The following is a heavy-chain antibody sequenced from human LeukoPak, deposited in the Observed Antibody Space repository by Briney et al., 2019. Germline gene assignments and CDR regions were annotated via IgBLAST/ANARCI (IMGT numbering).Heavy chain of an antibody. J-gene: IGHJ4*02. V-gene: IGHV4-34*01. Sequence: SETLSLTCAVYGGSFSGYYWSWIRQPPGKGLEWIGEINHSGSTNYNPSLKSRVTISVDTSKNQFSLKLSSVTAADTAVYYCARGYDSDYWGQGTLVTVSS. D-gene: IGHD3-22*01. CDR2: INHSGST. CDR1: GGSFSGYY. CDR3: ARGYDSDY.